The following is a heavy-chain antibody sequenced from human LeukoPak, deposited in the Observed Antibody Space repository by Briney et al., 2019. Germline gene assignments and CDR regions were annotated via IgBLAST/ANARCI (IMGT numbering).Heavy chain of an antibody. CDR3: ARERWLQPDAFDI. D-gene: IGHD5-24*01. Sequence: SETLSLTCAVYGGSFSGYYWRWIRQPPGKGLEWIGEINHSGSTNYNPSLKSRVTISVDTSKNQFSLKLSSVTAADTAVYYCARERWLQPDAFDIWGQGTMVTVSS. CDR1: GGSFSGYY. CDR2: INHSGST. J-gene: IGHJ3*02. V-gene: IGHV4-34*01.